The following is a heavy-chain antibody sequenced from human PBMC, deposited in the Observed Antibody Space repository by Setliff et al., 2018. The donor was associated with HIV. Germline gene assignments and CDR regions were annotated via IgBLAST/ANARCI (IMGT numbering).Heavy chain of an antibody. CDR3: ARANSSGWYYFDF. D-gene: IGHD6-19*01. V-gene: IGHV1-69*10. J-gene: IGHJ4*02. Sequence: ASVKVSCKAFGDTFSNYAISWVRQAPGQGLEWMGGFIAVLGIATYAQKFQGRLTITADESTSKIYMEVSSLRSEDTAVYYCARANSSGWYYFDFWGQGTLVTVSS. CDR1: GDTFSNYA. CDR2: FIAVLGIA.